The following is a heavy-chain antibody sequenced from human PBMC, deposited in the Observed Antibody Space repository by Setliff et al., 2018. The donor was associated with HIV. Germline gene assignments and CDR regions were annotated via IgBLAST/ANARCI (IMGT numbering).Heavy chain of an antibody. V-gene: IGHV1-2*02. CDR2: ISPYNGDT. CDR1: EYTFTDYF. Sequence: GASVKVSCKASEYTFTDYFIHWVRQAPGQGLEWMGWISPYNGDTKVLQNFRGRVTMTRDTSINTAYLEFTGLRSDDTAVYYCARVSSFNKIIREAFDIWGQGTLVTVSS. D-gene: IGHD3-10*01. J-gene: IGHJ3*02. CDR3: ARVSSFNKIIREAFDI.